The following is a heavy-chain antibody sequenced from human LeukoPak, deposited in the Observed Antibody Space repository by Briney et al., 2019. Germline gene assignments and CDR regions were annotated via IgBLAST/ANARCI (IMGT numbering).Heavy chain of an antibody. D-gene: IGHD3-3*01. CDR2: MYYSGGT. J-gene: IGHJ4*02. CDR1: GGSLSSSTYY. V-gene: IGHV4-39*01. CDR3: VSSITIFGVVLRTIYFDY. Sequence: PSETLSLTCTVSGGSLSSSTYYWGWIRQPPGKGLEWIGSMYYSGGTYYNPSLKSRVTISVDTSKNQFSLNLRSVTAADTAVYYCVSSITIFGVVLRTIYFDYWGQGILVTVSS.